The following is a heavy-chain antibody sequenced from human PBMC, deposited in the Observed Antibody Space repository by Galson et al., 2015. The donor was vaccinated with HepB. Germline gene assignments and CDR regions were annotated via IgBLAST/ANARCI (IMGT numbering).Heavy chain of an antibody. CDR2: INPSDGRT. Sequence: SVKVSCKASGYTFTSFYVEWVRQAPGQGLEWMGIINPSDGRTNSAQKFQDRVTLTRDTSTSTVYMELSSLTSEDTAVYYCSLWFSDYCHATDVWGQGTTVTVSS. CDR1: GYTFTSFY. J-gene: IGHJ6*01. D-gene: IGHD3-10*01. V-gene: IGHV1-46*01. CDR3: SLWFSDYCHATDV.